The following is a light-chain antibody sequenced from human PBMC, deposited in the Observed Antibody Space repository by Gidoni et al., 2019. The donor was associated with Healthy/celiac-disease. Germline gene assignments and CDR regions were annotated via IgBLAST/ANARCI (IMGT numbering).Light chain of an antibody. V-gene: IGKV3-11*01. J-gene: IGKJ4*01. CDR2: DAS. CDR1: QSVSSY. Sequence: EIVLPHSPATLSLSPGERAPLSCRASQSVSSYLAWYQQKPGQAPRLLIYDASNRATGIPARFSGSGSGTDFTLTISSLEPEDFAVYYCQQRSNWPLTFGGGTKVEIK. CDR3: QQRSNWPLT.